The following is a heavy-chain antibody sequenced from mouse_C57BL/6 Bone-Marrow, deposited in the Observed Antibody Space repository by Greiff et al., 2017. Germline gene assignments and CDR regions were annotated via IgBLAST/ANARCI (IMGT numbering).Heavy chain of an antibody. J-gene: IGHJ3*01. CDR2: IDPENGDT. CDR1: GFNIKDDY. Sequence: EVKVEESGAELVRPGASVKLSCTASGFNIKDDYMHWVKQRPEQGLEWIGWIDPENGDTEYASKFQGKATITADKSSNTAYLQLSSLTSEDTAVYYCPTYYDYVYGGQGTLVTVSA. CDR3: PTYYDYVY. D-gene: IGHD2-4*01. V-gene: IGHV14-4*01.